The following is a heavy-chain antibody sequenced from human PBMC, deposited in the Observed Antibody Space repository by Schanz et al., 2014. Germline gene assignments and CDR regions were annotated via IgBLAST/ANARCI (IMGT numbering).Heavy chain of an antibody. CDR1: GFTFSASA. V-gene: IGHV3-48*01. CDR2: ISGSSK. CDR3: ARGIITMVRGGDVGAFDI. Sequence: EVQLVESGGGLVRPGGSLRLSCAASGFTFSASAMHWVRQAPGKGLEWVSYISGSSKNHADSVQGRFTISRDNSKNALYLQMDSLRAEDTAVYYCARGIITMVRGGDVGAFDIWGQGTMVTVSS. D-gene: IGHD3-10*01. J-gene: IGHJ3*02.